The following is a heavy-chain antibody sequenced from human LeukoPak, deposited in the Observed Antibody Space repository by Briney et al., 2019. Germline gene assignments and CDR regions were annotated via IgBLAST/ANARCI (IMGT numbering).Heavy chain of an antibody. Sequence: SETLSLTCTVSGGSISSYYWSWVRQPPGKGLEWIGFVYYTGSTNYSPSLKSRVTISVDTSKNQFSLKLRSVTATDTAVYYCARISSSNWYNERGAFDVWGQGTMVTVSS. V-gene: IGHV4-59*01. CDR1: GGSISSYY. D-gene: IGHD6-13*01. CDR3: ARISSSNWYNERGAFDV. CDR2: VYYTGST. J-gene: IGHJ3*01.